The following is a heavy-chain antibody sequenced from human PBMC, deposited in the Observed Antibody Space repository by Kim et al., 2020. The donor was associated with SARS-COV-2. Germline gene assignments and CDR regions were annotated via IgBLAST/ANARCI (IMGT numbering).Heavy chain of an antibody. CDR1: GFTFSSYA. D-gene: IGHD6-19*01. CDR3: AKGGSSIAVADSEY. Sequence: GGSLRLSCAASGFTFSSYAMSWVRQAPGKGLEWVSSISGSVGSTYYAVSVKGRFTISRDNSKSTLYLQMNTLRAEDTAVYYCAKGGSSIAVADSEYWGQGTLVTVSS. CDR2: ISGSVGST. J-gene: IGHJ4*02. V-gene: IGHV3-23*01.